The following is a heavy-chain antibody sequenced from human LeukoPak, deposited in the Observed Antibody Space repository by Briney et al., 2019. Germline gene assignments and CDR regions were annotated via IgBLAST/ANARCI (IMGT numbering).Heavy chain of an antibody. CDR1: GGSFSGYY. Sequence: PSETLSLTCAVYGGSFSGYYWSWIRQPPGKGLEWIGEINHRGTTNYNPSLKSRVHIPVATSKNQFSLRLSSVTPADPAVSYCAREGRYRHHLQHWGQGPLVTVSS. CDR2: INHRGTT. V-gene: IGHV4-34*01. CDR3: AREGRYRHHLQH. J-gene: IGHJ1*01. D-gene: IGHD3-16*02.